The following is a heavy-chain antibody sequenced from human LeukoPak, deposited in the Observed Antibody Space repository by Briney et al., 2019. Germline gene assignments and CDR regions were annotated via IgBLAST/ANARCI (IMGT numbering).Heavy chain of an antibody. CDR2: ISSSISYI. CDR1: GFTFSSYS. V-gene: IGHV3-21*01. Sequence: RGSLRLSCAASGFTFSSYSMNWVRQAPGKGLEWVSSISSSISYIYYADSVKGLFTISRDNAKNSLYLPMNSLRAEDTAVYYSARTSEPIDYSGEGTLVTVSS. D-gene: IGHD1-14*01. CDR3: ARTSEPIDY. J-gene: IGHJ4*02.